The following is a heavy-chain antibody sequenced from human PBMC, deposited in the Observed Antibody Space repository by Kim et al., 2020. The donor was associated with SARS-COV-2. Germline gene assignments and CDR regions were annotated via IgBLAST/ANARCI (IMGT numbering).Heavy chain of an antibody. Sequence: GSTYYADSVKGRFTISRDNSKNTLYLQMNSLRAEDTAVYYCADSGYDRDVWGQGTTVTVSS. D-gene: IGHD5-12*01. J-gene: IGHJ6*02. CDR3: ADSGYDRDV. V-gene: IGHV3-53*01. CDR2: GST.